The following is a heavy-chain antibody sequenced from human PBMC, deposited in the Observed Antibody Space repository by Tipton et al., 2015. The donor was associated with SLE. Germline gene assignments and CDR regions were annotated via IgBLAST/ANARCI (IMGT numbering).Heavy chain of an antibody. D-gene: IGHD3-10*01. J-gene: IGHJ6*02. CDR3: ASGSLEKGLWFREYYYGMDV. Sequence: TLSLTCTVSGGSISSSSYYWGWIRQPPGKGLEWIGSIYYSGSTYHNPSLKSRVTISVDTSKNQFSLKLSSVTAADTAVYYCASGSLEKGLWFREYYYGMDVWGQGTTVTVSS. CDR2: IYYSGST. V-gene: IGHV4-39*07. CDR1: GGSISSSSYY.